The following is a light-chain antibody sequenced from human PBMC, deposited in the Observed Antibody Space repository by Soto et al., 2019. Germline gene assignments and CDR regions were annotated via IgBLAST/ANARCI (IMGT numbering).Light chain of an antibody. CDR1: SRDIGAYNH. CDR2: EVN. Sequence: QSVLTQAASASGSPGQSITISCTGTSRDIGAYNHVSWYQQRPGKAPKVVIFEVNNRPSGVSNRFSGSKSGNTASLTISGLQTEDEADYYCASHTTSKTWVFGGGTKLTVL. CDR3: ASHTTSKTWV. V-gene: IGLV2-14*01. J-gene: IGLJ3*02.